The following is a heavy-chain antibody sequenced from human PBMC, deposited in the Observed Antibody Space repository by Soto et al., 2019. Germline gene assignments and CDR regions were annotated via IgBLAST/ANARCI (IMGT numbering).Heavy chain of an antibody. J-gene: IGHJ6*02. CDR3: AKDRSSGSPYYGTDF. CDR2: FKWNSGDV. V-gene: IGHV3-9*01. D-gene: IGHD3-10*01. CDR1: GFTFGDYA. Sequence: PGGSLRLSCAASGFTFGDYAMHRVRQVPGKGLEWVSGFKWNSGDVGYADSVKGRFTISRDNARNSLYLQMNSLRPEDTAVYYCAKDRSSGSPYYGTDFWGPGTMGTVSS.